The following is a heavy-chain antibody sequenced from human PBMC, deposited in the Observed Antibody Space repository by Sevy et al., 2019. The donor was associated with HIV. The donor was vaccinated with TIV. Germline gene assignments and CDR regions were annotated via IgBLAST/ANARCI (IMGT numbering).Heavy chain of an antibody. CDR3: GRHLDYYHKIRQYYAYAMDV. D-gene: IGHD3-10*01. J-gene: IGHJ6*02. CDR1: GYRFTSQW. CDR2: IHPDNSNT. Sequence: GESLKISCKGSGYRFTSQWIAWLRQMPGGGLEWMGLIHPDNSNTKHSPSFQGQVTFAVDKSVSTAYLQWDSLKASDSAIYYRGRHLDYYHKIRQYYAYAMDVWGQGTTVTVSS. V-gene: IGHV5-51*01.